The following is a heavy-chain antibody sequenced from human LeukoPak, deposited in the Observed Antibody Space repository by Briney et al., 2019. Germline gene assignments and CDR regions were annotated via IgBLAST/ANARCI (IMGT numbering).Heavy chain of an antibody. CDR2: INHSRST. V-gene: IGHV4-34*01. Sequence: SETLSLTCADYGGSFSGYYWSWIRQPPGKGMEWIEEINHSRSTNYNPSLKSRVTISVDTSKNHFSLKLSSVTAADTAVYYCARCGVDIVGNKNAFDIWGQGTMVTVSS. D-gene: IGHD5-12*01. J-gene: IGHJ3*02. CDR3: ARCGVDIVGNKNAFDI. CDR1: GGSFSGYY.